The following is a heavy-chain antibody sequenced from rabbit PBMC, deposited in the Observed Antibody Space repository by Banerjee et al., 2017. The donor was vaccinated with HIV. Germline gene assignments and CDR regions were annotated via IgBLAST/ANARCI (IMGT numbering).Heavy chain of an antibody. V-gene: IGHV1S45*01. J-gene: IGHJ4*01. D-gene: IGHD4-1*01. CDR1: GFSFSSTDY. CDR2: IAGGSSGST. Sequence: QEQLVESGGGLVKPEGSLTLTCTASGFSFSSTDYMCWVRQAPGKGLEWIACIAGGSSGSTYYASWAKGRFTISKTSSTTVTLQLTSLTAADTATYFCARDLAGVTGWNFGLWGQGTLVTIS. CDR3: ARDLAGVTGWNFGL.